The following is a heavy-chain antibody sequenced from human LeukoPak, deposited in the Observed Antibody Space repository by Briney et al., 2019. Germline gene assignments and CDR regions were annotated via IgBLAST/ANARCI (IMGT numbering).Heavy chain of an antibody. CDR2: MKPNSGNT. CDR1: GYTFTSYD. J-gene: IGHJ4*02. Sequence: SVKVSCKASGYTFTSYDINWVRQATGQGLEWMGWMKPNSGNTGYAQKFQGRVTTTRNTSISTAYMELSSLRSEDTAVYYCARGAYYYDSSGFKFDYWGQGTLVTVSS. D-gene: IGHD3-22*01. V-gene: IGHV1-8*01. CDR3: ARGAYYYDSSGFKFDY.